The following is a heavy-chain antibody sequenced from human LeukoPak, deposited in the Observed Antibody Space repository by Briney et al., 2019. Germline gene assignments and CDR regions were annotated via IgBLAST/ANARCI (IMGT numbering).Heavy chain of an antibody. CDR1: GDSVSSNSAA. CDR3: ARERTSVGVAAGMWAVDY. Sequence: SQTLSLTCAISGDSVSSNSAAWNWIRQSPSRGLEWLGRTYYRSKWYNDYAVSVKSRITINPDTSKNQFSLQLNSVTPEDTAVYYCARERTSVGVAAGMWAVDYWGQGTLVTVSS. J-gene: IGHJ4*02. CDR2: TYYRSKWYN. V-gene: IGHV6-1*01. D-gene: IGHD6-13*01.